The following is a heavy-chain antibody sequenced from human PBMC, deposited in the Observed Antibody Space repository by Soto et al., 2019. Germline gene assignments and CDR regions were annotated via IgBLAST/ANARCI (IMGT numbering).Heavy chain of an antibody. D-gene: IGHD1-26*01. CDR3: AREMGVIGAPGYTWFDP. V-gene: IGHV1-2*02. Sequence: VQLVQSGAEVRKPGASVKVSCKASGYTFSDYYVHWVREAPGQGLEWMGWINPSSGGTIYTQRFQGRVTMTRDTSINTVYMELSRLTSDDTAVHYCAREMGVIGAPGYTWFDPWGQGALVTVSS. CDR2: INPSSGGT. CDR1: GYTFSDYY. J-gene: IGHJ5*02.